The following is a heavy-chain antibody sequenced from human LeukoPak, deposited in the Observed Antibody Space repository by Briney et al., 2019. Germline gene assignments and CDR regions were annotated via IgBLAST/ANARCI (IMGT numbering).Heavy chain of an antibody. Sequence: GGSLRLSCAASGFTFSSYAMSWVRQAPGKGLEWVSAISGSGGSTYYADSVKGRFTISRDNAKNSLYLQMNSLRAEDTAVYYCARDGYDFWSGRGAFDIWGQGTMVTVSS. V-gene: IGHV3-23*01. CDR3: ARDGYDFWSGRGAFDI. J-gene: IGHJ3*02. CDR1: GFTFSSYA. D-gene: IGHD3-3*01. CDR2: ISGSGGST.